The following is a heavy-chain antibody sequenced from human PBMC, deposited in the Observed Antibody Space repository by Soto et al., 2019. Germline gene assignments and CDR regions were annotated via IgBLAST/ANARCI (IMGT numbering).Heavy chain of an antibody. Sequence: SETLSLTCTVSGGSISSYYWSWIRQPPGKGLEWIGYIYYSGSTNYNPSLKSRVTISVDTSKNQFSLKLSSVTAADTAVYYCARAGSGGSGSYYYYYMDVWGKGTTVTVSS. CDR2: IYYSGST. CDR1: GGSISSYY. V-gene: IGHV4-59*01. D-gene: IGHD3-10*01. J-gene: IGHJ6*03. CDR3: ARAGSGGSGSYYYYYMDV.